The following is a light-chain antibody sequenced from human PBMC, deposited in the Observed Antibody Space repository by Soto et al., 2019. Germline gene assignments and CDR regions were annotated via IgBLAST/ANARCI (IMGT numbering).Light chain of an antibody. CDR1: SSNIGSNA. V-gene: IGLV1-44*01. J-gene: IGLJ2*01. CDR2: SND. CDR3: AARDDSLNGHVI. Sequence: QSVLTQPPSASGTPGQRVTISCSGSSSNIGSNAVNWYQQVPGTAPKLLIYSNDQRPSGVPDRVSGSKSGTSASLAISGLQSEDECEYYCAARDDSLNGHVIFGGGTKLTVL.